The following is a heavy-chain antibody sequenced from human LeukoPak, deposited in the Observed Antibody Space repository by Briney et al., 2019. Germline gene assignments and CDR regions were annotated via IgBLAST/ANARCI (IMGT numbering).Heavy chain of an antibody. CDR2: ISDNGGST. CDR3: ARGARGYYGSGSYYNDYYFDY. Sequence: GGSLRLSCAASGFTFSSYAMHWVRQAPGKGLEYVSTISDNGGSTFYANSVKGRFTISRDNSKNTLYLQMNSLRAEDTAVYYCARGARGYYGSGSYYNDYYFDYWGQGTLVTVSS. D-gene: IGHD3-10*01. V-gene: IGHV3-64*01. J-gene: IGHJ4*02. CDR1: GFTFSSYA.